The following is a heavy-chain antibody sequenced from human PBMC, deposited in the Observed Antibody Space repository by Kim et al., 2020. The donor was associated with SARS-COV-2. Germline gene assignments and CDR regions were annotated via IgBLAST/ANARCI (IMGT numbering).Heavy chain of an antibody. Sequence: GESLKISCQGSGYSFSTYWIGWVRQMPGKGLEWMGIIFPGDSDSRYSPSFQGHVTFSVDNSINTAYLHWGSLRASDTAIYYCARARIGVSGLGYFDYWGQGAPVTVSS. J-gene: IGHJ4*02. CDR3: ARARIGVSGLGYFDY. CDR1: GYSFSTYW. CDR2: IFPGDSDS. D-gene: IGHD6-19*01. V-gene: IGHV5-51*01.